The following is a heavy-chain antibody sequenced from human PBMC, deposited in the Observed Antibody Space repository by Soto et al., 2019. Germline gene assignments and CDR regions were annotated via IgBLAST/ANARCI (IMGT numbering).Heavy chain of an antibody. CDR3: AREEGVTPQNYYYYYMDV. Sequence: VHLVQSGAELKNPGSSGKVSSKDPGGTFTSYTITWVRQAPGQGLQWRERIIPILGIANYAQKFQGRVTSTADKSTSTADMELSSLRSEDTAVYYCAREEGVTPQNYYYYYMDVWGKGTTVTVSS. CDR1: GGTFTSYT. CDR2: IIPILGIA. J-gene: IGHJ6*03. D-gene: IGHD4-4*01. V-gene: IGHV1-69*08.